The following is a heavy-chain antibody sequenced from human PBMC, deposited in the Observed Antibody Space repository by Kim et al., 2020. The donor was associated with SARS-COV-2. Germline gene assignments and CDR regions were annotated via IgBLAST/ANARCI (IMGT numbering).Heavy chain of an antibody. V-gene: IGHV4-59*13. CDR1: GGSISSYY. CDR2: IYYSGST. D-gene: IGHD3-3*01. CDR3: ARDRGTRSYDFWSGYYTYYYYGMDV. Sequence: SETLSLTCTVSGGSISSYYWSWIRQPPGKGLEWIGYIYYSGSTNYNPSLKSRVTISVDTSKNQFSLNLSSVTAADTAVYYCARDRGTRSYDFWSGYYTYYYYGMDVWGQGTTVTVSS. J-gene: IGHJ6*02.